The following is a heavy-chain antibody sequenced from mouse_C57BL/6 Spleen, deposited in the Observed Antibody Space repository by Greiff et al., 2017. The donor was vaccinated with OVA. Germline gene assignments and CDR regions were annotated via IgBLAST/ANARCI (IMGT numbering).Heavy chain of an antibody. V-gene: IGHV1-15*01. J-gene: IGHJ4*01. CDR1: GYTFTDYE. CDR2: IDPETGGT. CDR3: TRERAMDY. Sequence: LVRPGASVTLSCKASGYTFTDYEMHWVKQTPVHGLEWIGAIDPETGGTAYNQKFKGKAILTADKSSSTAYMELRSLTSEDSAVYYCTRERAMDYWGQGTSVTVSS.